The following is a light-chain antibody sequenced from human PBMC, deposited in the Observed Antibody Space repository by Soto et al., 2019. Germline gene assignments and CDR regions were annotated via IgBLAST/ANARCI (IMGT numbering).Light chain of an antibody. CDR3: QQRSNWPPIT. CDR1: QSVHNF. CDR2: GAS. V-gene: IGKV3-11*01. J-gene: IGKJ5*01. Sequence: EVVLTQSPTTLYLSPGDRGALSCNASQSVHNFLAWYQQKPGQAPRLLIYGASNRAAGIPARFSGSGSGTDFTLTINSLEPEDFAIYYCQQRSNWPPITFGQGTRLEIK.